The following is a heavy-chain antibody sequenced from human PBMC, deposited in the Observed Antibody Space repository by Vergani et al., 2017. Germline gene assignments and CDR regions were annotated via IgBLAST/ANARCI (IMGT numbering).Heavy chain of an antibody. V-gene: IGHV3-30*02. Sequence: QVQLVETGGGVVQPGGSLRLYCATSGFSFNTYGAHWVRQAPGKGLEWGAFIGHDGRIKYNVDYVKGRFTISRDTSKKTLSLQMRSLRADDTAVYYCAKDGRENSDYGYFDYWGQGTLVTVSS. CDR3: AKDGRENSDYGYFDY. CDR1: GFSFNTYG. D-gene: IGHD4-17*01. J-gene: IGHJ4*02. CDR2: IGHDGRIK.